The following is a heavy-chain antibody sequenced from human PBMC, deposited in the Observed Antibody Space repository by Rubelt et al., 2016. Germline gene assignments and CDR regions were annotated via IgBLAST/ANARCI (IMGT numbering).Heavy chain of an antibody. D-gene: IGHD6-19*01. V-gene: IGHV1-69*01. CDR1: GVSFGNSA. CDR2: IIPLFGTA. Sequence: QVQLVQSGAEVKKPGSSVKVSCKASGVSFGNSAVTWVRQAPGQGLEWMGGIIPLFGTANYAQKFQGRVTITADESTGTGYMELSSRGSEDTAVYYCAGDRRGGGEQWLAYYFDYWGQGTLVTVSS. CDR3: AGDRRGGGEQWLAYYFDY. J-gene: IGHJ4*02.